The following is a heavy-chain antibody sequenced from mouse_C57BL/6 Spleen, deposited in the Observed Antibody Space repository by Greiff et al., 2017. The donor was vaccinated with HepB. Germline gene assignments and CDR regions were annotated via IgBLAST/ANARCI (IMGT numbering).Heavy chain of an antibody. Sequence: SGPELVKPGASVKISCKASGYTFTDYYMNWVKQSHGKSLEWIGDINPNNGGTSYNQKFKGKATLTVDKSSSTAYMELRSLTSEDSAVYYCARYPHNYCGSAWFAYWGQGTLVTVSA. V-gene: IGHV1-26*01. J-gene: IGHJ3*01. CDR1: GYTFTDYY. CDR3: ARYPHNYCGSAWFAY. D-gene: IGHD1-1*01. CDR2: INPNNGGT.